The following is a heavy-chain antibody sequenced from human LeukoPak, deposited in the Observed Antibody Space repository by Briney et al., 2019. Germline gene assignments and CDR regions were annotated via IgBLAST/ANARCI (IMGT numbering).Heavy chain of an antibody. Sequence: SETLSLTCTVSGGSISSNYWSWIRQPPGKGLEWIGYISYSGVTGGFADYNPSLKSRVTISVDTSKNQGSLRLSSVSAADTAVYYCARRRGSGTQLWRFDGFDIWGQGTMVTVSS. CDR3: ARRRGSGTQLWRFDGFDI. J-gene: IGHJ3*02. D-gene: IGHD3-10*01. V-gene: IGHV4-59*01. CDR2: ISYSGVTGGFA. CDR1: GGSISSNY.